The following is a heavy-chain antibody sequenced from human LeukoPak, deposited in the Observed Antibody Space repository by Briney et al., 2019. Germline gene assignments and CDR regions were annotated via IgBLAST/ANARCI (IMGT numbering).Heavy chain of an antibody. CDR2: IYYSGST. Sequence: PSETLSLTCTVSGGSISSSSYYWGWIRQPPGKGLEWIGSIYYSGSTYYNPSLKSRVTISVDTSKNQFSPKLSSVTAADTAVYYCARGNYLGVDYWGQGTLVTVSS. CDR3: ARGNYLGVDY. V-gene: IGHV4-39*01. J-gene: IGHJ4*02. CDR1: GGSISSSSYY. D-gene: IGHD1-7*01.